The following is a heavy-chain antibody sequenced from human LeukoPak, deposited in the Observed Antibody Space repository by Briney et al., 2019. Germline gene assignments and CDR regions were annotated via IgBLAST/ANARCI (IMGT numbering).Heavy chain of an antibody. CDR2: ISSSSSTI. CDR1: GFTFSSYS. J-gene: IGHJ6*03. V-gene: IGHV3-48*01. CDR3: TSDLERQLPYCMDV. Sequence: GGSLRLSCAASGFTFSSYSMNWVRQAPGKGLEWVSYISSSSSTIYYADSVKGRFTISRDNAKNSLYLQMNSLRAEDTAVYYCTSDLERQLPYCMDVWGKGTTVTVSS. D-gene: IGHD6-6*01.